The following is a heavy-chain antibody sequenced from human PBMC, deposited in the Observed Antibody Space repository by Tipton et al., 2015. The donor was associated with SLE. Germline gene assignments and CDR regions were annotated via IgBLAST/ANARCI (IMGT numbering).Heavy chain of an antibody. CDR1: GFTFSRYA. J-gene: IGHJ3*02. V-gene: IGHV3-30*04. D-gene: IGHD6-13*01. Sequence: QLVQSGGGVVQHGRSLRLSCAASGFTFSRYAMHWVRQAPGKGLEWVAVISYDGSNKYYADSVKGRFTISSDNSKNTLYLQMNSLRAEDTAVYYCARSIAAAYAFDIWGQGTMVTVSS. CDR2: ISYDGSNK. CDR3: ARSIAAAYAFDI.